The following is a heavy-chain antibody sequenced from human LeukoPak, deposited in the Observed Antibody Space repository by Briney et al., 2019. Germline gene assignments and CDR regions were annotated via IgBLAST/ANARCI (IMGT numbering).Heavy chain of an antibody. CDR2: ISYDGSNK. CDR1: GFTFSSYA. V-gene: IGHV3-30-3*01. Sequence: GRSLRLSCAASGFTFSSYAMHWVRQAPGKGLEWVAVISYDGSNKYYADSVKGRFTISRDNAKNTLYLQMNSLRAEDTAVYYCAREGLGYYGDYALPGYFDLWGRGTLVTVSS. D-gene: IGHD4-17*01. CDR3: AREGLGYYGDYALPGYFDL. J-gene: IGHJ2*01.